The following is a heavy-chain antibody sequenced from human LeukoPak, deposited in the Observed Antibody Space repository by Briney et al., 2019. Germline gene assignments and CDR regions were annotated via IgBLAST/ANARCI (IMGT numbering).Heavy chain of an antibody. D-gene: IGHD3-9*01. Sequence: ASVKVSCKASGYTFTGYYMHWVRQAPGQGLEWMGWINPNSGGTNYAQKFQGRVTMTRDTSISTAYMELSRLRSGDTAVYYCARDLHYDILTGYNYWGQGTLVTVSS. J-gene: IGHJ4*02. V-gene: IGHV1-2*02. CDR3: ARDLHYDILTGYNY. CDR2: INPNSGGT. CDR1: GYTFTGYY.